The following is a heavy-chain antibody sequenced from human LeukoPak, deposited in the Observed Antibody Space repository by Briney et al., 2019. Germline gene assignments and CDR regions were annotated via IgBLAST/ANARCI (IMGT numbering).Heavy chain of an antibody. V-gene: IGHV4-59*01. D-gene: IGHD1-26*01. J-gene: IGHJ4*02. Sequence: PSETLSLTCTVSGGSITSYYWSWIRQPPGKGLEWIGYISYSGSTNYNPSLKSRVTISVDTSKNQFSLKLSSVTAADTAVYYCARENVALLYFDYWGQGTLVTVSS. CDR3: ARENVALLYFDY. CDR1: GGSITSYY. CDR2: ISYSGST.